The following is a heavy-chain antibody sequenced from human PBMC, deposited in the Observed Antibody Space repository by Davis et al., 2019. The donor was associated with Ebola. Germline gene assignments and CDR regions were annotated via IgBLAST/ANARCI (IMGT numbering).Heavy chain of an antibody. CDR1: GFTFSYYY. D-gene: IGHD2-15*01. CDR3: ARDLSGGIDY. Sequence: GESLKISCAASGFTFSYYYMSWIRQAPGKGLEWVSYISSSSSYTNYADSVKGRFTISRDNAKNSLYLQMNSLRAEDTAVYYCARDLSGGIDYWGQGTLVTVSS. CDR2: ISSSSSYT. J-gene: IGHJ4*02. V-gene: IGHV3-11*06.